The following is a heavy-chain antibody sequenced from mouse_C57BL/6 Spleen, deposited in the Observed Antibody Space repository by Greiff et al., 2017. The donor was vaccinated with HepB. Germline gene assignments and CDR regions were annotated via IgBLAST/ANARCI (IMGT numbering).Heavy chain of an antibody. J-gene: IGHJ4*01. CDR3: ARGYGSHYAMDY. Sequence: DVKLQESGPELVKPGASVKIPCKASGYTFTDYNMDWVKQSHGKSLEWIGDINPNNGGTIYNQKFKGKATLTVDKSSSTAYMELRSLTSEDTAVYYCARGYGSHYAMDYWGQGTSVTVSS. V-gene: IGHV1-18*01. D-gene: IGHD1-1*01. CDR2: INPNNGGT. CDR1: GYTFTDYN.